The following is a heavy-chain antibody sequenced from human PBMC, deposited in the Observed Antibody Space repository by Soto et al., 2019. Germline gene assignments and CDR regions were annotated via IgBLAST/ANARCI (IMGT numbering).Heavy chain of an antibody. J-gene: IGHJ6*02. CDR2: IYYSGST. CDR3: ARSVATYYYYYGMDV. V-gene: IGHV4-39*01. D-gene: IGHD5-12*01. CDR1: GGSISSSSYY. Sequence: SETLSLTCTVSGGSISSSSYYWGWIRQPPGKGLEWIGSIYYSGSTYYNPSLKSRVAISVDPSKNQFSLKLRSVTAADTAVYYCARSVATYYYYYGMDVWGQGTTVTVSS.